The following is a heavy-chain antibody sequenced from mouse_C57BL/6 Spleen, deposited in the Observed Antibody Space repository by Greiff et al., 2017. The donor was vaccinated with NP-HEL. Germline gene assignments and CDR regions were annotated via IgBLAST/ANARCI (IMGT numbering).Heavy chain of an antibody. Sequence: DVMLVESGGGLVKPGGSLKLSCAASGFTFSSYAMSWVRQTPEKRLEWVATISDGGSYTYYPDNVKGRFTISRDNAKNNLYLQMSHLKSEDTAMYYCARDWDYGGFAYWGQGTLVTVSA. CDR3: ARDWDYGGFAY. V-gene: IGHV5-4*01. D-gene: IGHD1-1*02. CDR1: GFTFSSYA. J-gene: IGHJ3*01. CDR2: ISDGGSYT.